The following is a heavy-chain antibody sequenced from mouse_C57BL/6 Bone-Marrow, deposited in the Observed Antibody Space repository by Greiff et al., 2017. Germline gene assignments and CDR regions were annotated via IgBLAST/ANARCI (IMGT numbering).Heavy chain of an antibody. J-gene: IGHJ2*01. Sequence: EVHLVESGGDLVKPGGSLKLSCAASGFTFSSYGMSWVRQTPDKRLEWVATISSGGSYTYYPDSVKGRFTISRDNAKNTPYLQMSSLKSEHTAMCYCARLDDGYSFDYWGQGTTLTGSS. V-gene: IGHV5-6*01. D-gene: IGHD2-3*01. CDR3: ARLDDGYSFDY. CDR2: ISSGGSYT. CDR1: GFTFSSYG.